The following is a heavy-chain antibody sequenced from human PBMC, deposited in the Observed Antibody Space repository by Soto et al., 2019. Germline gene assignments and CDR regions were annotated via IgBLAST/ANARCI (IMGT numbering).Heavy chain of an antibody. V-gene: IGHV4-39*01. D-gene: IGHD2-15*01. J-gene: IGHJ3*02. CDR1: GGSISSSSYY. Sequence: SETLSLTCTVSGGSISSSSYYWGWIRQPPGKGLEWIGSIYYSGSTYYNPSLKSRVTISVDTSKNQFSLKLSSVTAADTAVYYCARQIGYCSGGSCYPERLDAFDIWGQGTMVTVS. CDR3: ARQIGYCSGGSCYPERLDAFDI. CDR2: IYYSGST.